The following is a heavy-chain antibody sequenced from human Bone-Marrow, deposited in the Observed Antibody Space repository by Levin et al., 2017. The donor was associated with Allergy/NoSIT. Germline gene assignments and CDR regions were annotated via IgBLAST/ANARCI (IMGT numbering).Heavy chain of an antibody. J-gene: IGHJ3*02. CDR1: GFTFSSYS. D-gene: IGHD3-10*01. V-gene: IGHV3-48*01. CDR3: ARDPRVLLWFGELGDAFDI. Sequence: GESLKISCAASGFTFSSYSMNWVRQAPGKGLEWVSYISSSSSTIYYADSVKGRFTISRDNAKNSLYLQMNSLRAEDTAVYYCARDPRVLLWFGELGDAFDIWGQGTMVTVSS. CDR2: ISSSSSTI.